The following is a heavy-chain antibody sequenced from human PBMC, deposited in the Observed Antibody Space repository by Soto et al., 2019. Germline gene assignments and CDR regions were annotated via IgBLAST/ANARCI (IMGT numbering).Heavy chain of an antibody. CDR3: ARNLAYGGGYTFDY. Sequence: EVQLVESGGGLVQPGGSLRLSCEVSAFTFSDHFIDWVHQAPGKGLEWVGRSRDKAHSYTTEYAASVKGRFTISRDDSRNSLYLQMNSLKTEDTAVYYCARNLAYGGGYTFDYWGQGTLVTVSS. CDR2: SRDKAHSYTT. V-gene: IGHV3-72*01. J-gene: IGHJ4*02. D-gene: IGHD2-21*01. CDR1: AFTFSDHF.